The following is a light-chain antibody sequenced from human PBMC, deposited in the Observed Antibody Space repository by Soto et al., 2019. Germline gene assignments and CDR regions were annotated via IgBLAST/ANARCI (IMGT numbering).Light chain of an antibody. CDR2: HAS. CDR1: QSVYSN. V-gene: IGKV3-15*01. CDR3: QQYTKWPLT. J-gene: IGKJ4*01. Sequence: EIVMTQSPATLSVSPGERATLSCRASQSVYSNLAWYQQKPGQAPRLLIYHASTRATGIPARVSGGGSGTDFTLTISSLQSEDFAVYYCQQYTKWPLTFGGGTKVEIK.